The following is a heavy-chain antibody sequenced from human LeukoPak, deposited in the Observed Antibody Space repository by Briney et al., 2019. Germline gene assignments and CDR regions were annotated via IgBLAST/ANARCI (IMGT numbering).Heavy chain of an antibody. Sequence: PSETLSLTCAVYGGSFSGYYWSWIRQPPGKGLEWIGEINHSGSTNYNPSLKSRVTISVDTSKNQFSLKLSSVTAADTAVYYCARVPSSDIVVVPADWFDPWGQGTLVTVSS. V-gene: IGHV4-34*01. CDR2: INHSGST. J-gene: IGHJ5*02. CDR1: GGSFSGYY. D-gene: IGHD2-2*01. CDR3: ARVPSSDIVVVPADWFDP.